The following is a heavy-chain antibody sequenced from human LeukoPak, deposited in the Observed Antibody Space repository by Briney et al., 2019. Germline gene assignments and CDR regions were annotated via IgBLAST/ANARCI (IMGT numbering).Heavy chain of an antibody. D-gene: IGHD5-18*01. CDR2: MSYDGSNK. J-gene: IGHJ4*02. Sequence: GGSLRLSCAASGFTLSSYAMHWVRQAPGKGLEWVSVMSYDGSNKYYADSVKGRFTISRDNSKNTLFLQMNSLRAEDTAVYFCARVGRGYSFKVYYFDYWGQGTLVTVSS. V-gene: IGHV3-30*04. CDR3: ARVGRGYSFKVYYFDY. CDR1: GFTLSSYA.